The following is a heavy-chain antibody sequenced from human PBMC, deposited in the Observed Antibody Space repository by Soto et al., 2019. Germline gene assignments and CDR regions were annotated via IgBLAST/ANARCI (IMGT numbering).Heavy chain of an antibody. D-gene: IGHD3-3*01. CDR2: ISGSGGST. Sequence: GGSLRLSCAASGFTFSSYAMSWVRQAPGKGLEWVSAISGSGGSTYYADSVKGRFTISRDNSKNTLYLQMNSLRAEDTAVYYCAKDSEYDFWSGYRDWGQGTLVTVSS. J-gene: IGHJ4*02. CDR3: AKDSEYDFWSGYRD. CDR1: GFTFSSYA. V-gene: IGHV3-23*01.